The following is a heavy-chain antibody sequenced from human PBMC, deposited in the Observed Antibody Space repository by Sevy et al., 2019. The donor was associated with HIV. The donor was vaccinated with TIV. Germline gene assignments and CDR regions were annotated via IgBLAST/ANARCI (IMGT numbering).Heavy chain of an antibody. CDR1: GGSIISVNW. J-gene: IGHJ5*02. CDR3: ARGGETPRGFDP. D-gene: IGHD3-16*01. Sequence: SETLSLTCAVSGGSIISVNWWHWVRQSPGKGLGWIGEIYHSGSTNYNPSLKSRVTISVDNSKNQFSLSLYSVTAADTAVYYCARGGETPRGFDPWGQGSLVTVSS. V-gene: IGHV4-4*02. CDR2: IYHSGST.